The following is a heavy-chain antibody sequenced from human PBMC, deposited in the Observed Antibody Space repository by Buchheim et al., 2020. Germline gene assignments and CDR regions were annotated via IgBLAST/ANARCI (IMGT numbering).Heavy chain of an antibody. CDR1: GVSISSGDYY. Sequence: QVQLQESGPGLVKPSHTLSLTCTVSGVSISSGDYYWSWIRQPPGKGLEWIGYIYYSGSTYYNPSLKSRVTISVDTSKNQFSLKLSTVTAADTSVYYCAREKVGDDFWSGYYFDYWGQGTL. CDR2: IYYSGST. J-gene: IGHJ4*02. V-gene: IGHV4-30-4*01. D-gene: IGHD3-3*01. CDR3: AREKVGDDFWSGYYFDY.